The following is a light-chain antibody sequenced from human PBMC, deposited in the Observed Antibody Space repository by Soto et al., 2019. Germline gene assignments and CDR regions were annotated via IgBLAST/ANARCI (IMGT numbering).Light chain of an antibody. V-gene: IGKV3-15*01. CDR1: QSVSSN. J-gene: IGKJ2*01. CDR3: QQYNNWPYT. CDR2: GAS. Sequence: EIVMTQSPATLSVSPGERATLSCRASQSVSSNLAWYQQKPGQAPRLLIYGASPRATGIPARFSGSGSGTAFTLTLSSLQSEDFAVYYCQQYNNWPYTFGQGTKLEIK.